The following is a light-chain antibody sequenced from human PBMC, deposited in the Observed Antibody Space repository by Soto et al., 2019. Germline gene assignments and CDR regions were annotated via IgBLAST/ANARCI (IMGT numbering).Light chain of an antibody. CDR2: GAS. CDR1: QSVSSSY. Sequence: EIVWTQSPGTLSLSPGERATLSCRASQSVSSSYLAWYQQKPGQAPRLLIYGASSRATGIPDRFIGSGSGTNFTPTISRLEPEDVAVDYCQHQDTFGQGTTLEIK. CDR3: QHQDT. V-gene: IGKV3-20*01. J-gene: IGKJ2*01.